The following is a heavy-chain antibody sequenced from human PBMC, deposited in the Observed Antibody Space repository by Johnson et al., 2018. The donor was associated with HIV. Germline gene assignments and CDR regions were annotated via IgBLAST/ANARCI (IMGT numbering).Heavy chain of an antibody. D-gene: IGHD5-18*01. J-gene: IGHJ3*02. Sequence: QVQLVESGGGVVQPGRSLRLSCAASAFTFSSYAMHWVRQAPGKGLEWVAVISYDASNKYYADSVKGRFTISRDNSKNTLYLQMNSLRAEDTAVYYCAKDLSGYSYGYGAFDIWGQGTMVTVSS. V-gene: IGHV3-30*04. CDR3: AKDLSGYSYGYGAFDI. CDR2: ISYDASNK. CDR1: AFTFSSYA.